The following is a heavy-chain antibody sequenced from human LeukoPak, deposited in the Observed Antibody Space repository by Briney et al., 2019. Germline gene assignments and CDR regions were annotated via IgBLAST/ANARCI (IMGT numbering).Heavy chain of an antibody. CDR3: ARHSMYYDILTGYLSQYYYGMDV. Sequence: GESLKISCKGSGYSFTSYWIGLVRQMPGKGLEWMGIIYPGDSDTRYSPSFQGQVTISADKSISTAYLQWSSLKASDTAMYYCARHSMYYDILTGYLSQYYYGMDVWGQGTTVTVSS. J-gene: IGHJ6*02. CDR2: IYPGDSDT. V-gene: IGHV5-51*01. D-gene: IGHD3-9*01. CDR1: GYSFTSYW.